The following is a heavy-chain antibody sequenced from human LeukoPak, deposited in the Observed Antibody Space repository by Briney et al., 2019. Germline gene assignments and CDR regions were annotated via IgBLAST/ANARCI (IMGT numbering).Heavy chain of an antibody. CDR2: FDPEDGET. CDR3: AKGGRGRGKVLYDSSGYPLSNWFDP. CDR1: GYTLTELS. Sequence: ASVKVSCKVSGYTLTELSMHWVRQAPGKGLEWMGGFDPEDGETIYAQKFQGRVTMTEDTSADTAYMELSSLRSEDTAVYYCAKGGRGRGKVLYDSSGYPLSNWFDPWGQGTLVTVSS. J-gene: IGHJ5*02. D-gene: IGHD3-22*01. V-gene: IGHV1-24*01.